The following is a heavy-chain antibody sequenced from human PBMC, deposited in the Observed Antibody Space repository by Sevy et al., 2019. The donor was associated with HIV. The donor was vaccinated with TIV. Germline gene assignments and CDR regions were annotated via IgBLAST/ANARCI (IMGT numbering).Heavy chain of an antibody. V-gene: IGHV3-7*01. CDR1: GFTFSSYW. CDR2: IKQDGSEK. D-gene: IGHD6-6*01. Sequence: GGSLRLSCAASGFTFSSYWMSWVRQAPGKGLEWVVNIKQDGSEKYYVDSVKGRFTISRDNAKNSLYLQMNSLRAEDTAVYYCAREIKLAARPRWFDPWGQGTLVTVSS. CDR3: AREIKLAARPRWFDP. J-gene: IGHJ5*02.